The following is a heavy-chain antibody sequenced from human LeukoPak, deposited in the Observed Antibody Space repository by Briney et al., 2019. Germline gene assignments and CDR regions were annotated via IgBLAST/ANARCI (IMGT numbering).Heavy chain of an antibody. CDR2: IIPIFGTA. V-gene: IGHV1-69*05. CDR1: GGTFSSYA. Sequence: SVKVSCKASGGTFSSYAISWVRQAPGQGLEWMGGIIPIFGTANYAQKFQGRVTITTDESTSTAYMELSSLRSEDTAVYYCLGTNDSSGYYYGQPFDYWGQGTLVTVSS. J-gene: IGHJ4*02. CDR3: LGTNDSSGYYYGQPFDY. D-gene: IGHD3-22*01.